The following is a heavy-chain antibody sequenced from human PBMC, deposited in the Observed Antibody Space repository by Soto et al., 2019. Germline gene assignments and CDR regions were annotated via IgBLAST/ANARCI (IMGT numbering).Heavy chain of an antibody. CDR1: GGSISSYY. CDR3: ARLDGSGSYYNDY. D-gene: IGHD3-10*01. J-gene: IGHJ4*02. CDR2: IYYSGST. Sequence: SETLSLTCTVSGGSISSYYWSWIRQPPGKGLEWIGYIYYSGSTNYNPSLKSRVTISVDTSKNQFSLKLSSVTAADTAVYYCARLDGSGSYYNDYWGQGTLVTAPQ. V-gene: IGHV4-59*13.